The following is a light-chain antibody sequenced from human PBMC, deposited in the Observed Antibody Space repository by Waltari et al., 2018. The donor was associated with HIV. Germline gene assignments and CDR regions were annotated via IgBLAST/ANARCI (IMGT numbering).Light chain of an antibody. Sequence: EVVLPPSPGTVSLSPGERATLPFSASQSVSSSYLAWYQQKPGQTPRLLIYGTNTRATGIPDRFSGSGSGTDFTLTITRLEPEDFAVYYCQQYGTSPPWTFGQGTKVEIK. CDR3: QQYGTSPPWT. V-gene: IGKV3-20*01. CDR1: QSVSSSY. J-gene: IGKJ1*01. CDR2: GTN.